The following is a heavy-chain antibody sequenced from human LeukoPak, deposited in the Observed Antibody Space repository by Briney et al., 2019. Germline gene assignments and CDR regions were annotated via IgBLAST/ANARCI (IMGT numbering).Heavy chain of an antibody. Sequence: GGSLRLSCAASGFTFSTYAMSWVRQAPGKGLEWVSTISGSGDSTFYAGSVKGRFPISRDNSKNTVYLQVNSLGAEDTAVYFCAKSGGGNWGFESWGQGALVTVSS. V-gene: IGHV3-23*01. CDR2: ISGSGDST. CDR3: AKSGGGNWGFES. J-gene: IGHJ4*02. D-gene: IGHD7-27*01. CDR1: GFTFSTYA.